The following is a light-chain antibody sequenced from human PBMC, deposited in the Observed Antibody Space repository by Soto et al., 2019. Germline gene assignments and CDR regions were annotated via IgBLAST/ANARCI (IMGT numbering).Light chain of an antibody. J-gene: IGKJ4*01. CDR2: DAS. CDR1: QSISNW. V-gene: IGKV1-5*01. CDR3: QQYNSYPLT. Sequence: DIQITQSPSTLPASVGASVTITCRASQSISNWLAWYQQKPGKATKLLIYDASSLESGVPSRFSGSGSGTEFTLTISSLQPDDFATYYCQQYNSYPLTFGGGTKVDI.